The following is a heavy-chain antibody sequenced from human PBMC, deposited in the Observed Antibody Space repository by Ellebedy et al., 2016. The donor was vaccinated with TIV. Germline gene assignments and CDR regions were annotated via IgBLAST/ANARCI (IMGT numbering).Heavy chain of an antibody. CDR2: MNPNSGNT. CDR1: GYTFTDYD. V-gene: IGHV1-8*01. CDR3: ARAGVGVTFVLSAFDI. Sequence: AASVKVSCKASGYTFTDYDINWVRQATGQGLEWLGWMNPNSGNTGYAQKFQGRVTMTRDTSINTAYMELSSMRSEDTAVYYCARAGVGVTFVLSAFDIWGQGTMVTVSS. J-gene: IGHJ3*02. D-gene: IGHD1-26*01.